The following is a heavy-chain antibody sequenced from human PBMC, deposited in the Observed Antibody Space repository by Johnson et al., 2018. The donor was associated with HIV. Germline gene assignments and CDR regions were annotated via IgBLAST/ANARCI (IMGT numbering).Heavy chain of an antibody. J-gene: IGHJ3*02. CDR1: GFTFDDYG. CDR2: INWNGGST. V-gene: IGHV3-20*04. CDR3: ATEMVAALDAFDI. D-gene: IGHD2-15*01. Sequence: VQLVESGGGVVRPGVSLRLSCAASGFTFDDYGMSWVRQAPGKGLEWVSGINWNGGSTGYADSVKGRFTISRDNSKNTLYLQMNSLRAEDTAVYYCATEMVAALDAFDIWGQGTMVTVSS.